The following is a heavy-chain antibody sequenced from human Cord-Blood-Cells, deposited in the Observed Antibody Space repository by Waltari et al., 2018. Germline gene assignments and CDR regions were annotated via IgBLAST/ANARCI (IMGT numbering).Heavy chain of an antibody. D-gene: IGHD3-16*01. CDR1: GYTFTGYY. CDR2: INPNSGGT. J-gene: IGHJ3*02. CDR3: ARDQVRDGGSVWAFDI. Sequence: QVQLVQSGAEVKKPGASVKVSCKASGYTFTGYYMHWVRQAPGQGLEWMGWINPNSGGTNYAQKFQGRVTMTRDTSISTAYMELSRLRSDDTAVYYCARDQVRDGGSVWAFDIWGQGTMVTVSS. V-gene: IGHV1-2*02.